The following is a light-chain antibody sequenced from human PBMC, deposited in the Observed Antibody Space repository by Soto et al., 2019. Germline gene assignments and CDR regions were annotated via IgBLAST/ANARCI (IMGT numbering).Light chain of an antibody. CDR2: DTS. J-gene: IGKJ5*01. V-gene: IGKV3-20*01. CDR1: QTLSNSF. Sequence: EIGLSQSPGTLSLSPGERATLSSRASQTLSNSFIAWYQHKPGQAPRLLVYDTSTRATGIPDRYSGSGSGTDFTLTISSLQPEDGATYYCQQSDSTPIPFGHGRRLE. CDR3: QQSDSTPIP.